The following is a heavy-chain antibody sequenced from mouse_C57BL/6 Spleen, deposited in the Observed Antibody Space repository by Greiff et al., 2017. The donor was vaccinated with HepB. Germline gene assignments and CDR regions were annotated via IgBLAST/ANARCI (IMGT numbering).Heavy chain of an antibody. CDR2: IDPSDSET. Sequence: QVQLQQSGAELVRPGSSVKLSCKASGYTFTSYWMHWVKQRPIQGLEWIGNIDPSDSETHYNQKFKDKATLTVDKSSSTAYMQLSSLTSEDSAVYYCARYHYSNYGYAMDYWGQGTSVTVSS. J-gene: IGHJ4*01. D-gene: IGHD2-5*01. V-gene: IGHV1-52*01. CDR1: GYTFTSYW. CDR3: ARYHYSNYGYAMDY.